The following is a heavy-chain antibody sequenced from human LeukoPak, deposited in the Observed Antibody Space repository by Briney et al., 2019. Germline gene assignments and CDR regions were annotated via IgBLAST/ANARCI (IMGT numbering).Heavy chain of an antibody. D-gene: IGHD5-18*01. Sequence: GGSLRLSCEASGFTFGSHAMYWVCQAPGKGLEWVAGIFGSGGSPHYADSVKGRFTISRDNPRNTVYLQINSLRDDDTAVYYCGKTTVGYSSGQKPAWPVDFWGQGTLVTVSS. CDR2: IFGSGGSP. J-gene: IGHJ4*02. CDR3: GKTTVGYSSGQKPAWPVDF. CDR1: GFTFGSHA. V-gene: IGHV3-23*01.